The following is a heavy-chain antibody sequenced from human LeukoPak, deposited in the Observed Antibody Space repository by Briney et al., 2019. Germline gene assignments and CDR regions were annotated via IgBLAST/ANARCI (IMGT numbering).Heavy chain of an antibody. V-gene: IGHV4-34*01. J-gene: IGHJ4*02. D-gene: IGHD2-8*01. CDR2: INYSGST. CDR1: GGSFSGYY. CDR3: ARAVYVIRGSRCSTTTYFDC. Sequence: KPSETLSLTCAVYGGSFSGYYWSWIRQPPGKGLEWIGEINYSGSTNYNPSLKSRVTISVDTSKNQFSLKLSSVTAADTAVYYCARAVYVIRGSRCSTTTYFDCWGQATLVTVSS.